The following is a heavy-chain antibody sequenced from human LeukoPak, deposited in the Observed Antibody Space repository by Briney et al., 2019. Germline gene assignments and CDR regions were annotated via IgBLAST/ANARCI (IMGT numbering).Heavy chain of an antibody. Sequence: GGSLRLSCAAPGFTFSSCAMNWVRQAPGKGLEWVSGITGSGGATHYADSVKGRFTISRDNSKNTLYLQMNSQRAEDTALYYCAKTRYSSGWYEFDYWGQGTLVTASS. J-gene: IGHJ4*02. CDR2: ITGSGGAT. D-gene: IGHD6-19*01. CDR3: AKTRYSSGWYEFDY. V-gene: IGHV3-23*01. CDR1: GFTFSSCA.